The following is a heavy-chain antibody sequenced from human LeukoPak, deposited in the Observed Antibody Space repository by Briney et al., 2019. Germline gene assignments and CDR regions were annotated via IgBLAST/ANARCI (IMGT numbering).Heavy chain of an antibody. V-gene: IGHV1-18*01. CDR2: ISAYNGNT. D-gene: IGHD3-16*01. Sequence: ASVKVSCKASGYTFTSYGISWVRQAPGQGLEWMGWISAYNGNTNYAQKLQGRVTMTTDTSTSTAYIELRSLRADDTAVYYCARWGKSTRDLYYWCQGTLVTVSS. CDR1: GYTFTSYG. J-gene: IGHJ4*02. CDR3: ARWGKSTRDLYY.